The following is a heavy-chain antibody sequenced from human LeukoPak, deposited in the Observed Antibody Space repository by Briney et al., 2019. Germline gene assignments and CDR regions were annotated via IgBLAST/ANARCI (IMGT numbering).Heavy chain of an antibody. J-gene: IGHJ4*02. CDR2: INSDGSST. D-gene: IGHD2-21*01. CDR1: GFTFSSYW. Sequence: PGGSLRLSCAASGFTFSSYWMHWVRQAPEKGLVWVSRINSDGSSTSYADSVKGRFTISRDNAKNTLYLQMNSLRAEDTAVYYCARDLSPGVHILWGQGTLVTVSS. V-gene: IGHV3-74*01. CDR3: ARDLSPGVHIL.